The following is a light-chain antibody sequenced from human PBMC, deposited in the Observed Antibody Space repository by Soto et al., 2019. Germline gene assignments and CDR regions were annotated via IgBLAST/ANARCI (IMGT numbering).Light chain of an antibody. CDR2: EVT. V-gene: IGLV2-23*02. Sequence: QSVLTQPASVSGSPGQSITISCSGTHNLVSWYQHVPGKGPRLIIYEVTERPSGVSSRFSGSNSVDTASLIISGLQAEDEAIYYCCSYGGDHTLVFGGGTKLTVL. CDR1: HNL. CDR3: CSYGGDHTLV. J-gene: IGLJ3*02.